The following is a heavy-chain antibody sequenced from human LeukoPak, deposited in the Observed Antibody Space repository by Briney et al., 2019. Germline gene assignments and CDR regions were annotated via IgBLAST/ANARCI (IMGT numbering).Heavy chain of an antibody. J-gene: IGHJ4*02. D-gene: IGHD2-21*01. Sequence: GGSLRLSCAASGFAFSSYEMNWVRQAPGKGLEWISYISGSGNTIYYADSVKGRFTISRDNAKNSLYLQMNNLRAEDTAVYYCARPRGCGSARCNNFDYWGQGTLVTVSS. CDR1: GFAFSSYE. CDR2: ISGSGNTI. V-gene: IGHV3-48*03. CDR3: ARPRGCGSARCNNFDY.